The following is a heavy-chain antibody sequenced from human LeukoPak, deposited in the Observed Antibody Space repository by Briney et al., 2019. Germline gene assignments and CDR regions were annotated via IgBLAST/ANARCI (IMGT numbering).Heavy chain of an antibody. CDR2: ISYDGSNK. Sequence: PGRSLRLSCAASGFTFSSYAMHWVRQAPGKGLEWEAVISYDGSNKYYADSVKGRFTISRDNSKNTLYLQMNSLRAEDTAVYYCSGGLWFGFDYWGQGTLVTVSS. V-gene: IGHV3-30*04. CDR3: SGGLWFGFDY. CDR1: GFTFSSYA. D-gene: IGHD3-10*01. J-gene: IGHJ4*02.